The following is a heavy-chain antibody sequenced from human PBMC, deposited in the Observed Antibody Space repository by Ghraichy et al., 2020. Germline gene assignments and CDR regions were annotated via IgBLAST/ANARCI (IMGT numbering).Heavy chain of an antibody. Sequence: ASVKVSCKASGYTFTSYGISWVRQAPGQGLEWMGWISAYNGNTNYAQKLQGRVTMTTDTSTSTAYMELRSLRSDDTAVYYCARAAIQGIPFWSGYSPAYYYYMDVWGKGTTVTVSS. CDR2: ISAYNGNT. J-gene: IGHJ6*03. V-gene: IGHV1-18*01. D-gene: IGHD3-3*01. CDR1: GYTFTSYG. CDR3: ARAAIQGIPFWSGYSPAYYYYMDV.